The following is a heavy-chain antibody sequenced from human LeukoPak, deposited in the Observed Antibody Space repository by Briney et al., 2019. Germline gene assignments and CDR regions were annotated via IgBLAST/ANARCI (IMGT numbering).Heavy chain of an antibody. CDR1: GYSISSGYY. CDR2: FYHSGST. J-gene: IGHJ3*02. CDR3: AREGAFDI. V-gene: IGHV4-38-2*02. Sequence: DPSETLSLTCTVSGYSISSGYYWGWIRQPPGKGLEWIGSFYHSGSTYYNPSLKSRVTISVDTSKNQCSLKLSSVTAADTAVYYCAREGAFDIWGQGTMVTVSS.